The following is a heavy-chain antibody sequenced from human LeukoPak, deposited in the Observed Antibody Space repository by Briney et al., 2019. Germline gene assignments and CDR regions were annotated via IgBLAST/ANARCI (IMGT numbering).Heavy chain of an antibody. V-gene: IGHV3-23*01. Sequence: PGESLRLSCAASGVTLRNYGLSWVRHTPGKGLEWVSAIRGSGDTTFYADSVKGRFTISRDNSKNTLYLQMNSLRAEDTAVYYCAITKGGSSQGFDYWGQGTLVTVPS. D-gene: IGHD6-13*01. CDR2: IRGSGDTT. CDR1: GVTLRNYG. CDR3: AITKGGSSQGFDY. J-gene: IGHJ4*02.